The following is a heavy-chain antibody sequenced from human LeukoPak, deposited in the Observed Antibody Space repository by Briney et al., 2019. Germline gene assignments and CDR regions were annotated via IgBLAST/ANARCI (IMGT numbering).Heavy chain of an antibody. Sequence: GRSLRLSCAASGFTFSSYGMHWVRQAPGKGLEWVAVIWYDGSNKYYADSVKGRLTISRDSSKNTLYLQMNSLRAEDTAVYYCARDGAPSWGGSGWTGFDYWGQGTLVTVSS. CDR3: ARDGAPSWGGSGWTGFDY. CDR1: GFTFSSYG. D-gene: IGHD6-19*01. V-gene: IGHV3-33*01. J-gene: IGHJ4*02. CDR2: IWYDGSNK.